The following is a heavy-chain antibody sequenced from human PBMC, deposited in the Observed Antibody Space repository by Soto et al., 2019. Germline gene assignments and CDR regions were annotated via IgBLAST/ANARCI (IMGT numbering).Heavy chain of an antibody. CDR2: ISDTGGDS. D-gene: IGHD1-1*01. CDR3: VRDLYRSATMPCLDH. Sequence: VGSLRLSCEASGFTFINYAMSWVRQAPGKGLEWVASISDTGGDSYYADSMDGRFTISRDNSKNTLYLQINSLRAEDTAVYYCVRDLYRSATMPCLDHWGQGTLVTVSS. J-gene: IGHJ4*02. V-gene: IGHV3-23*01. CDR1: GFTFINYA.